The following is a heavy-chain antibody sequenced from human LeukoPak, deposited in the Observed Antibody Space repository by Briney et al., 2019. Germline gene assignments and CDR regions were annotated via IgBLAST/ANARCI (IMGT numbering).Heavy chain of an antibody. V-gene: IGHV1-46*01. CDR3: ARDGWSGYYVYYYYGMDV. D-gene: IGHD3-3*01. CDR1: GYTFTSYY. J-gene: IGHJ6*02. Sequence: GASVKVSCKASGYTFTSYYMHWVRQAPGQGLEWMGIINPSGGSTSYAQKFQGRVTMTRDTSTSIVYMELSSLRSEDTAVYYCARDGWSGYYVYYYYGMDVWGQGTTVAVSS. CDR2: INPSGGST.